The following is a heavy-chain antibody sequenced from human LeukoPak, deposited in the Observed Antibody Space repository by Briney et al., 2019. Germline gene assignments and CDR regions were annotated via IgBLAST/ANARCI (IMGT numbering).Heavy chain of an antibody. CDR3: ATPYSSGISCLDIFNM. CDR2: KYYSGSA. D-gene: IGHD6-19*01. CDR1: GVSVSDGRYY. J-gene: IGHJ3*02. Sequence: SQTLSLTCNVSGVSVSDGRYYWTWIRQLPGKGLEWIGYKYYSGSAKYNPSLKSRLTISIDTSKNQFSLQLSSVTDADAATYYCATPYSSGISCLDIFNMWGQGTRVTVSS. V-gene: IGHV4-31*03.